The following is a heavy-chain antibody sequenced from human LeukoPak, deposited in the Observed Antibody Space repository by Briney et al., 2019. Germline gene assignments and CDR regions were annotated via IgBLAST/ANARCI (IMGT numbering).Heavy chain of an antibody. CDR2: ISGSGSRT. J-gene: IGHJ1*01. V-gene: IGHV3-23*01. Sequence: GGSLRLSCAASGFTFNNYAMSWVRQAPGKGLEWVSAISGSGSRTYYADSVKGRFTISRDNSKNTLNLQMNSLGAEDTAVYYCAKDSNSDYGVEYFQHWGQGTLVTVSS. CDR1: GFTFNNYA. CDR3: AKDSNSDYGVEYFQH. D-gene: IGHD4-17*01.